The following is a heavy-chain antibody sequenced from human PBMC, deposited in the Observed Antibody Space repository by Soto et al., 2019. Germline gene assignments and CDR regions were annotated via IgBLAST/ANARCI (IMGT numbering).Heavy chain of an antibody. CDR3: AIEVRRSNQFDH. CDR2: IIPIFGTA. D-gene: IGHD3-10*01. CDR1: GGTFSSYA. V-gene: IGHV1-69*13. Sequence: SVKVSCKASGGTFSSYAISWVRQAPGQGLEWMGGIIPIFGTANYAQKFQGRVTITADESTSTAYMGLSSLRSEDTAVYYCAIEVRRSNQFDHWGQGTMVTVYS. J-gene: IGHJ4*02.